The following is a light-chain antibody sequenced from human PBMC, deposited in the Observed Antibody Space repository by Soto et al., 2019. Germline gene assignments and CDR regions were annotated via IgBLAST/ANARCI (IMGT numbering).Light chain of an antibody. V-gene: IGKV3D-15*01. CDR2: GAS. CDR3: QQYNNCPAIT. Sequence: IVLTQSPGTLSWSPGERVTLSWKASQRVRSNLAWYQQKTGQPPRLVIFGASPSAPGIPARFIGFGSGRNLALTISSLHSEDYAIYYYQQYNNCPAITVGQGTRLEIK. CDR1: QRVRSN. J-gene: IGKJ5*01.